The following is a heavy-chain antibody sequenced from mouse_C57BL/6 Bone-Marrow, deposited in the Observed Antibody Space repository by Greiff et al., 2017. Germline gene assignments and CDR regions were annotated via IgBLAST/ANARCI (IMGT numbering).Heavy chain of an antibody. CDR1: GYAFTNYL. CDR2: INPGSGGT. Sequence: QVQLQQSGAELVRPGTSVKVSCKASGYAFTNYLIEWVKQRPGQGLEWIGVINPGSGGTNYNEKFKGKETLTADKSSSTAYMQLSSLTSEDSAVYFCARNAFAYWGQGTLVTVSA. V-gene: IGHV1-54*01. CDR3: ARNAFAY. J-gene: IGHJ3*01.